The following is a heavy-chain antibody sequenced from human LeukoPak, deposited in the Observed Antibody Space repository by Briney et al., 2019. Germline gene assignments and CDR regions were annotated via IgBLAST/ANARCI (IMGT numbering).Heavy chain of an antibody. J-gene: IGHJ5*02. D-gene: IGHD6-19*01. CDR3: ARDHGSPYSSGWYIGKNWFDP. V-gene: IGHV1-2*02. CDR1: GYTFTGYY. CDR2: VNPNSGDT. Sequence: ASVKVSCKASGYTFTGYYLHWVRQAPGQGLEWMGCVNPNSGDTNYAQKFQGSVTMTRDTSISTAYMELRSLRSDDTAVYYCARDHGSPYSSGWYIGKNWFDPWGQGTLVTVSS.